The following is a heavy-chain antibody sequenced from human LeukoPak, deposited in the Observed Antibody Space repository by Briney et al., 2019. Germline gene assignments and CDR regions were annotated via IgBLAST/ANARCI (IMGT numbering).Heavy chain of an antibody. CDR2: MNPNSGNT. CDR3: ARDSSGWYHWFDP. Sequence: ASVKVSCKASGYTFTTYDITWVRQATGQGLEWMGWMNPNSGNTAYAQKFQGRVTITRNTSISTAYMELSSLRSEDTAVYYCARDSSGWYHWFDPWGQGTLVTVSS. D-gene: IGHD6-19*01. V-gene: IGHV1-8*03. CDR1: GYTFTTYD. J-gene: IGHJ5*02.